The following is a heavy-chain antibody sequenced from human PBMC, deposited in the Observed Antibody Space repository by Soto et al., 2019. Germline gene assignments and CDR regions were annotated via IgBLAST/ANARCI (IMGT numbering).Heavy chain of an antibody. Sequence: EAQLVESGGGLVQPGGSLRLSCAASGFTFSNYEMHWVRQAPGKGLEYVSGISNNGAHTDYAKSVKGRFTISRDNSENTLYLQMGSLRAEDVALYYCARRGYGSRWPNLYMDVWGKGTTVTVSS. CDR3: ARRGYGSRWPNLYMDV. CDR2: ISNNGAHT. V-gene: IGHV3-64*01. CDR1: GFTFSNYE. D-gene: IGHD6-13*01. J-gene: IGHJ6*03.